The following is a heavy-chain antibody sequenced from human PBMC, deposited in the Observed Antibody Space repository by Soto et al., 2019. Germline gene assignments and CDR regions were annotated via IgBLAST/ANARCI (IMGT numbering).Heavy chain of an antibody. Sequence: GGSLRLSCAASGFTFSSYAMSWVRQAPGKGLEWVSAISGSGGSTYYADSVKGRFTISRDNSKNTLYLQMNSLRAEDTAVYYCAKDPFFYDSSGYHRFNSFWGQGSLVPVSS. CDR2: ISGSGGST. V-gene: IGHV3-23*01. CDR1: GFTFSSYA. D-gene: IGHD3-22*01. CDR3: AKDPFFYDSSGYHRFNSF. J-gene: IGHJ1*01.